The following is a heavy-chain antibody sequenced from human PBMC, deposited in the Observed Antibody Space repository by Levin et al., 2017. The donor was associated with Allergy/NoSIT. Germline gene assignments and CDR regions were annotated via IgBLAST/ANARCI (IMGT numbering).Heavy chain of an antibody. CDR1: GFTFSSYS. V-gene: IGHV3-21*01. CDR3: AREGAAFDY. Sequence: ETLSLTCAASGFTFSSYSMNWVRQAPGKGLEWVSSISSSSSYIYYADSVKGRFTISRDNAKNSLYLQMNSLRAEDTAVYYCAREGAAFDYWGQGTLVTVSS. D-gene: IGHD1-26*01. J-gene: IGHJ4*02. CDR2: ISSSSSYI.